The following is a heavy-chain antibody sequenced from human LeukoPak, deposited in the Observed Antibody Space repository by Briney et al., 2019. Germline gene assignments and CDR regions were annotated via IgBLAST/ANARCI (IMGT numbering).Heavy chain of an antibody. CDR2: IRYDGSNK. Sequence: TGGSLRLSCAASGFTLSSYGMPWVRQAPGKGLEWVAFIRYDGSNKYYADSVKGRFTISRDNSKNTLYLQMNSPRAEDTAVYYCAKVPNPYSSSWYAGVNYWGQGTLVTVSS. V-gene: IGHV3-30*02. J-gene: IGHJ4*02. CDR3: AKVPNPYSSSWYAGVNY. D-gene: IGHD6-13*01. CDR1: GFTLSSYG.